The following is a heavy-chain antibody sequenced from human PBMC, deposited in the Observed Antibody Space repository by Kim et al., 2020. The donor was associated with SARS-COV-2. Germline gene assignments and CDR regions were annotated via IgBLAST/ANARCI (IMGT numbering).Heavy chain of an antibody. CDR1: GFTFSSYG. Sequence: GGSLRLSCAASGFTFSSYGMHWVRQAPGKGLEWVAVIWYDGSNKYYADSVKGRFTISRDNSKNTLYLQMNSLRAEDTAVYYCAKDQGGSYAAFDAFDIWGQGTMVTVSS. CDR2: IWYDGSNK. V-gene: IGHV3-33*06. J-gene: IGHJ3*02. D-gene: IGHD1-26*01. CDR3: AKDQGGSYAAFDAFDI.